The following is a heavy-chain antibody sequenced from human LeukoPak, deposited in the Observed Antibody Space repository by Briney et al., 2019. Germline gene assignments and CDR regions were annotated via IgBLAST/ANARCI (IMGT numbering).Heavy chain of an antibody. D-gene: IGHD5-12*01. J-gene: IGHJ4*02. CDR2: ISYDGSNK. Sequence: GGSLRLSCAASGFTFSSYGMHWVRQAPGKGLEWVAVISYDGSNKYYADSVKGRFTISRDKSKNTLYLQMNSLRAEDTAVYYCAKGAYDYIEIAYFDYWGQGSLVTVSS. V-gene: IGHV3-30*18. CDR1: GFTFSSYG. CDR3: AKGAYDYIEIAYFDY.